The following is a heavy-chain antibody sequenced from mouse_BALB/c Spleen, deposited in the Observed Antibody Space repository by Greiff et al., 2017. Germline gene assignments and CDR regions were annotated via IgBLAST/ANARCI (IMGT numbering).Heavy chain of an antibody. CDR1: GYTFTSYW. CDR3: TRYPDRYDGRSWFAY. D-gene: IGHD2-14*01. J-gene: IGHJ3*01. Sequence: LQQPGSELVRPGASVKLSCKASGYTFTSYWMHWVKQRPGQGLEWIGNIYPGSGSTNYDEKFKSKATLTVDTSSSTAYMQLSSLTSEDSAVYYCTRYPDRYDGRSWFAYWGQGTLVTVSA. V-gene: IGHV1S22*01. CDR2: IYPGSGST.